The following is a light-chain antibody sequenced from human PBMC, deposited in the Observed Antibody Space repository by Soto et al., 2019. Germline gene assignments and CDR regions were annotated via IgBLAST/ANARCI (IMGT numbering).Light chain of an antibody. CDR3: QQYGDSLIT. CDR1: QTVTSSY. J-gene: IGKJ4*01. V-gene: IGKV3-20*01. CDR2: GAS. Sequence: EIVLTQSPGTLSLSPGERATLSCRDSQTVTSSYLAWYQQKPGQAPRLLIYGASRRATGIPDRFSGSGSGTDFTLTISRLEPEDFAVYYCQQYGDSLITFGGGTKVAIK.